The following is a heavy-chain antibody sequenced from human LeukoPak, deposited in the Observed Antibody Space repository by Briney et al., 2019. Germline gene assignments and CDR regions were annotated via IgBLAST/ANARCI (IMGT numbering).Heavy chain of an antibody. CDR2: INPSGGGT. V-gene: IGHV1-46*01. J-gene: IGHJ4*02. Sequence: ASVTVSCKASGYTFTNYYIHWVRQAPGQGLEWMGIINPSGGGTSYAQNFQGRVTMTRDTSTSTVYMELSSLRSEDTAVYYCARDINSGGADFDYWGQGTLVTVSS. CDR3: ARDINSGGADFDY. CDR1: GYTFTNYY. D-gene: IGHD3-10*01.